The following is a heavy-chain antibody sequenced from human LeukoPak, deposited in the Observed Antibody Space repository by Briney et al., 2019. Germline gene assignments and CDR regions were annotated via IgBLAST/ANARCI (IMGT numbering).Heavy chain of an antibody. Sequence: SETLSLTCTVSGASISNYHWSWVRQPAGKGLEWIGRIYISGSTNYNPSLKSRVIMSVDTSKNQFSLKLSSVTAADTAVYYCARDSGTPFDPWGQGTLVTVSS. CDR1: GASISNYH. D-gene: IGHD1-1*01. J-gene: IGHJ5*02. CDR2: IYISGST. V-gene: IGHV4-4*07. CDR3: ARDSGTPFDP.